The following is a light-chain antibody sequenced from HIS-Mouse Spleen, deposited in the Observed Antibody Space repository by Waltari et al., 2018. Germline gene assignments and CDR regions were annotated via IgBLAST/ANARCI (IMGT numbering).Light chain of an antibody. Sequence: DIQMTQSPSSLSASVGHRVTITSQASQDISNYLNWYQQKPGKAPKLLIYDASNLETGVPSRFSGSGSGTDFTFTISSLQPEDIATYYCQQYDNLPLTFGGGTKVEIK. CDR2: DAS. CDR3: QQYDNLPLT. V-gene: IGKV1-33*01. J-gene: IGKJ4*01. CDR1: QDISNY.